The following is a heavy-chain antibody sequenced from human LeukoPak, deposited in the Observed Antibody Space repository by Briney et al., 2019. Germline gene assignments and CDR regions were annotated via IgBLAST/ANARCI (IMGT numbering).Heavy chain of an antibody. CDR2: IYASGST. V-gene: IGHV4-61*02. J-gene: IGHJ4*02. D-gene: IGHD5/OR15-5a*01. CDR1: GGSTSSSTHY. CDR3: ARGVSTINFDF. Sequence: SETLSLTCTVSGGSTSSSTHYWSWIRQPAGKGLEWIGRIYASGSTNYNPSLKSRATISVDTSKNQFSLKLSSVTAADTAVYYWARGVSTINFDFWGRGPLVTVPS.